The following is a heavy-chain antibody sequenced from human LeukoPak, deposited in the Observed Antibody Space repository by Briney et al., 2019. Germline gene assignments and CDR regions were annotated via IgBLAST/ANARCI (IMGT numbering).Heavy chain of an antibody. CDR1: GFSLSTSGVG. D-gene: IGHD3-10*01. J-gene: IGHJ3*02. CDR3: AHRRMVRGATNAFDI. V-gene: IGHV2-5*01. Sequence: SGPTLVNPTQTLTLTCTFSGFSLSTSGVGVGWIRQPPGKALEWLALIHWNDDKRYSPSLKSRLTITKDTPKNQVVLTMTNMDPVDTATYYCAHRRMVRGATNAFDIWGQGTMVTVSS. CDR2: IHWNDDK.